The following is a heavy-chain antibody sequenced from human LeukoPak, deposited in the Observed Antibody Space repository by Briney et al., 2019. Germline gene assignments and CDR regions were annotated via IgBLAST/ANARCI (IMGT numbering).Heavy chain of an antibody. CDR2: VKQDESEK. J-gene: IGHJ2*01. CDR3: ARVDYDFWSGYSYWYFDL. D-gene: IGHD3-3*01. V-gene: IGHV3-7*03. CDR1: GFTFSNYW. Sequence: GGSLRLSCVFSGFTFSNYWMSWVRQAPGKGLEWVANVKQDESEKHYVDSVKGRFTISRDNAKNSLYLQMNSLRAEDTAVYYCARVDYDFWSGYSYWYFDLWGRGTLVTVSS.